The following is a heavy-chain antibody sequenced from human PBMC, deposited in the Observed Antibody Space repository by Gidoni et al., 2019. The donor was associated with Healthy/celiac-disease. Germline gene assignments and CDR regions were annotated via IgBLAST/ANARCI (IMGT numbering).Heavy chain of an antibody. Sequence: QVQLVQSGAEVKKPGSSVKVSCKASVCTFSSYAIRWVQQAPGQGLEWMGRIIPILGIANYAQKFQGRVTITADKSTSTAYMELSSLRSEDTAVYYCARDQGRPYNAFDIWGQGTMVTVSS. CDR1: VCTFSSYA. D-gene: IGHD3-16*01. V-gene: IGHV1-69*04. CDR3: ARDQGRPYNAFDI. J-gene: IGHJ3*02. CDR2: IIPILGIA.